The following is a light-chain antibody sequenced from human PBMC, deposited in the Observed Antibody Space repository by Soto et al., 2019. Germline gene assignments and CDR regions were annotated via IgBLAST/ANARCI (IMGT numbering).Light chain of an antibody. V-gene: IGKV3-11*01. J-gene: IGKJ5*01. CDR3: QQRNNWPMIT. CDR1: QTVGTY. Sequence: EIVLTQFPATLSLFPGETATLSCRASQTVGTYLAWYQQKPGQAPRLLISDASNRDTVVPTRFSGSGSGTDFTLTISSLEPEDFAVYFCQQRNNWPMITFGQGTLLEMK. CDR2: DAS.